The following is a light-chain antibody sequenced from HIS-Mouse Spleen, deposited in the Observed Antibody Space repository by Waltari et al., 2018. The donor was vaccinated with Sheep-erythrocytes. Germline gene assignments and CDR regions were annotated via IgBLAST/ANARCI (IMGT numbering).Light chain of an antibody. V-gene: IGKV3-20*01. J-gene: IGKJ1*01. Sequence: EIVLTQSPGTLSLSPGERANLSCRASQSVSSSYLAWYQQKPGQAPRLLIYGASSRATGIPDRFSGSGSGKDFTLTISRLEPEDFAVYYCQQYGSSPWTFGQGTKVEIK. CDR3: QQYGSSPWT. CDR1: QSVSSSY. CDR2: GAS.